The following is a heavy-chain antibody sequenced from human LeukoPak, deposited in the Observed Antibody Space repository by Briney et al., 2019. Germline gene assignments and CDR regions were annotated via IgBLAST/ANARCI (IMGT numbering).Heavy chain of an antibody. J-gene: IGHJ3*02. D-gene: IGHD4-17*01. CDR3: ARDVVTVTKGFDI. CDR2: ISYIGST. Sequence: PSETLSLTCTVSTDSFSSHYWTWIRQPPGKGLEWIGYISYIGSTNYNPSLKSRVTMSIDTSKNQFSLKLSSVTAADTAVYYCARDVVTVTKGFDIWGQGTMVSVSS. V-gene: IGHV4-59*11. CDR1: TDSFSSHY.